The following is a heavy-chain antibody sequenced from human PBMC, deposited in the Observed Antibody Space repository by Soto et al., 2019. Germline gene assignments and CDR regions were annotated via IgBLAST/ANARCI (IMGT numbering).Heavy chain of an antibody. CDR1: GFTFSSYW. J-gene: IGHJ5*02. CDR3: VRAHSSHWVNWFDP. D-gene: IGHD6-13*01. CDR2: INTDGSTT. V-gene: IGHV3-74*01. Sequence: GGSLRLSCAASGFTFSSYWMHWVRQAPGEGPVWVSRINTDGSTTTYADSVKGRFTISRDNAKNALYLQMDSLRAEDTALYYCVRAHSSHWVNWFDPWGQGTLVTVSS.